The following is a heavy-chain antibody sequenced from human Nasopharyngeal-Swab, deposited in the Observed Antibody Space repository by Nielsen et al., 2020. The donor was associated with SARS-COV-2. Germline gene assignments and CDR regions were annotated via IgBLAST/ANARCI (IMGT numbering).Heavy chain of an antibody. CDR3: ARGGGYSYGTWVWFDP. D-gene: IGHD5-18*01. Sequence: PGKGLEWIGYIYYSGSTYYNPSLESRVTISVDTSKNQFSLKLSSVTAADTAVYYCARGGGYSYGTWVWFDPWGQGTLVTVSS. V-gene: IGHV4-31*02. J-gene: IGHJ5*02. CDR2: IYYSGST.